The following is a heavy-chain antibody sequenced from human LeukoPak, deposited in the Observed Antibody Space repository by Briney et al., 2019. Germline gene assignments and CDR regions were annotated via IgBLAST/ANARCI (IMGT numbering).Heavy chain of an antibody. Sequence: ASVKVSCKASGYTFTSYGISWVRQAPGQGLEWMGWISAYNGNTDYAQKLQGRVTVTTDTSTNTAYMDLRSLSSDDTAVYYCARVGQYCSSISCFDYWGQGTLVTVSS. CDR3: ARVGQYCSSISCFDY. CDR1: GYTFTSYG. V-gene: IGHV1-18*01. CDR2: ISAYNGNT. J-gene: IGHJ4*02. D-gene: IGHD2-2*01.